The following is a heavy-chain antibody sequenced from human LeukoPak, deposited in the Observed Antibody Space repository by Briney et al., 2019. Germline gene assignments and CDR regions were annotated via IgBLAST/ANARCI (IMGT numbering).Heavy chain of an antibody. J-gene: IGHJ4*02. CDR3: ARRKADRPRNYYIDY. CDR2: IYYSGST. D-gene: IGHD6-6*01. Sequence: PSETLSLTCTVSGGSVNSGSYYWNWIRQPPGKGLEWIGYIYYSGSTNYNPSLKSRVTISVDTSKNQFSLKLSSVTAADTAVYFCARRKADRPRNYYIDYWGQGILVTVSS. CDR1: GGSVNSGSYY. V-gene: IGHV4-61*01.